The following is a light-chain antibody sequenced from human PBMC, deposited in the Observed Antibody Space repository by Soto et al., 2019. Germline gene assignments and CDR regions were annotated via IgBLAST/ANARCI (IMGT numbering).Light chain of an antibody. Sequence: DIQMTQSPSTLSSSVGDRVTITCRASQSISSWLAWYQQKPGKAPKLLIYDASSLESGVPSRFSGSGSGTELTLTISSLQTDDFANYYCQQYNSYSEKTFGQGTKVDIK. CDR2: DAS. V-gene: IGKV1-5*01. CDR3: QQYNSYSEKT. CDR1: QSISSW. J-gene: IGKJ1*01.